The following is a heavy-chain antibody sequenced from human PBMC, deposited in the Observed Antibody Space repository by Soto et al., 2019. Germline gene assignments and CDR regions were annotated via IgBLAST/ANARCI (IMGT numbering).Heavy chain of an antibody. CDR3: ARLFVAQYSGYVDY. J-gene: IGHJ4*02. Sequence: GGSLRLSCAASGFTFSSYAMSWVRQAPGKGLEWVSAISGSGGSTYYADSVKGRFTISRDNAKNTLYLQMNSLRAEDTAVYYCARLFVAQYSGYVDYWGQGTLVTVSS. CDR1: GFTFSSYA. D-gene: IGHD5-12*01. V-gene: IGHV3-23*01. CDR2: ISGSGGST.